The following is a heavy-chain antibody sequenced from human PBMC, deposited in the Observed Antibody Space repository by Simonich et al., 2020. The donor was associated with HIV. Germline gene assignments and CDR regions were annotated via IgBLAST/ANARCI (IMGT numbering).Heavy chain of an antibody. D-gene: IGHD3-10*01. CDR2: NTPFLGTA. V-gene: IGHV1-69*13. CDR1: GGTLSSFA. CDR3: ARKGGGRGVYYFDY. Sequence: QVQLVQSGAEVKKPGSSVKVSCKASGGTLSSFAISGVRPAPGLGLGWVGENTPFLGTANYAQMFQGRVTITADESTSTAYMELSSLRSEDTGIYYCARKGGGRGVYYFDYWGQGTLVTVSS. J-gene: IGHJ4*02.